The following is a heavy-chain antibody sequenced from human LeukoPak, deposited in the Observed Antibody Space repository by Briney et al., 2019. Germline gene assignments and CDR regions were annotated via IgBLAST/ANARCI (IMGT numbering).Heavy chain of an antibody. CDR2: IYYSGST. Sequence: SETLSLTCTVSGGSISSSSYYWGWIRQPPGKGLEWIGSIYYSGSTYYTPSLKSRVTISVDTSKNQFSLKLSSVTAADTAVYYCARHAAVVAARVNWFDPWGQGTLVTVSS. J-gene: IGHJ5*02. D-gene: IGHD2-15*01. V-gene: IGHV4-39*01. CDR1: GGSISSSSYY. CDR3: ARHAAVVAARVNWFDP.